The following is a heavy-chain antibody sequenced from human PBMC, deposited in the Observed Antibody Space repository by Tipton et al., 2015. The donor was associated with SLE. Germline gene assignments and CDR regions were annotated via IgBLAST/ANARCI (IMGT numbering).Heavy chain of an antibody. J-gene: IGHJ6*03. D-gene: IGHD3-3*01. CDR1: GYTFTSYY. CDR3: ARGAGPITPFGNYYYSYYRAV. CDR2: INPSGGST. V-gene: IGHV1-46*01. Sequence: QVQLVQSGAEVKKPGASVKVSCKASGYTFTSYYMHWVRQAPGQGLEWMGIINPSGGSTSYAQKFQGRVTMTRDTPTSTVYMELSSLRSEDTAVYYCARGAGPITPFGNYYYSYYRAVGGKGTTVPVSS.